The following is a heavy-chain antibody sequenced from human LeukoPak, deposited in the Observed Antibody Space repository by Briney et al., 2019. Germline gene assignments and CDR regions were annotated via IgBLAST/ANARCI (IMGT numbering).Heavy chain of an antibody. J-gene: IGHJ3*02. D-gene: IGHD3-3*01. V-gene: IGHV4-39*01. CDR1: GGSISSYY. Sequence: PSETLSLTCTVSGGSISSYYWSWIRQPPGKGLEWIGSIYYSGSTYYNPSLKSRVTISVDTSKNQFSLKLSSVTAADTAVYYCARGRITIFGVVTAALGIWGQGTMVTVSS. CDR2: IYYSGST. CDR3: ARGRITIFGVVTAALGI.